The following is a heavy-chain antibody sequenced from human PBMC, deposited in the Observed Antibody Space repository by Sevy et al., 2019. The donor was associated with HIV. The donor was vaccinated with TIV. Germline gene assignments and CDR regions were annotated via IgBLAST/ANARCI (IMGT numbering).Heavy chain of an antibody. J-gene: IGHJ4*02. D-gene: IGHD5-18*01. V-gene: IGHV3-66*01. CDR1: GFTFNSNY. Sequence: GGSLRLSCAASGFTFNSNYMTWVRQAPGKGLEGVSVIHSDGTTYHADSVMDRFTITRDNVKNTRYVHMRSLRAEDTAVYYCERGKSGYGYALNYWGQGTLVTVSS. CDR2: IHSDGTT. CDR3: ERGKSGYGYALNY.